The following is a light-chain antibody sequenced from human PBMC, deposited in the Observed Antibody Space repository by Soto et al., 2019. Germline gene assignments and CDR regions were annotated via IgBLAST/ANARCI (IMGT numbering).Light chain of an antibody. V-gene: IGKV1-27*01. CDR3: QKYNSAPLT. J-gene: IGKJ4*01. CDR1: QGIAPY. CDR2: ATS. Sequence: DVQMTQSPSSLSAFVGDIVTTTCRASQGIAPYLAWFQQKPGKVPKLLIYATSTLQSGVPSRFSGSGSGTDFTLTINSLQPEDVGTYYCQKYNSAPLTFGGGTKV.